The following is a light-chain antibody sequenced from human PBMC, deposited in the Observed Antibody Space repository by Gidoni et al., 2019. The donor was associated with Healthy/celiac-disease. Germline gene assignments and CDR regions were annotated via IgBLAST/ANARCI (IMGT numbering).Light chain of an antibody. V-gene: IGKV1-NL1*01. CDR3: QQYYSTPLT. J-gene: IGKJ4*01. Sequence: DIQMTQSPSSLSASIGDRVTITCRASQGISNSLVWYQQKPGKAPKLLLYGASRLESGVPSRFSGSGSGTEYTLTISSLQPEDFATYYCQQYYSTPLTFXGXTKVDIK. CDR2: GAS. CDR1: QGISNS.